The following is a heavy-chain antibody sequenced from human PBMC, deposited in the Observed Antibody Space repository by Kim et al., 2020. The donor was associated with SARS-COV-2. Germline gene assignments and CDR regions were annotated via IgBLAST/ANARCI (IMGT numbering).Heavy chain of an antibody. Sequence: NYNPPHKSRVPISVDTSKNQFSLKLRSVTAADTAVYYCARMGRRDGYNDYWGQGTLVTVSS. D-gene: IGHD5-12*01. J-gene: IGHJ4*02. CDR3: ARMGRRDGYNDY. V-gene: IGHV4-59*01.